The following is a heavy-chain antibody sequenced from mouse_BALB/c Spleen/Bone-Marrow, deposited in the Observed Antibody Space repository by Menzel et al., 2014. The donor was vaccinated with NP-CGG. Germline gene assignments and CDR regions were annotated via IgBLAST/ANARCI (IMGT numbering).Heavy chain of an antibody. CDR1: GFTFSSFG. Sequence: EVKLVESGGGLLQPEGSRKLSCAGSGFTFSSFGMHWVRQAPEKGLEWVAYISSGSSTIYYADTMKGRFTISRDNPKNTLFLQMTSLRSEDTAMYYCAGRPCYGNLYAVDYWGQGTSVTVSS. CDR3: AGRPCYGNLYAVDY. CDR2: ISSGSSTI. D-gene: IGHD2-10*01. J-gene: IGHJ4*01. V-gene: IGHV5-17*02.